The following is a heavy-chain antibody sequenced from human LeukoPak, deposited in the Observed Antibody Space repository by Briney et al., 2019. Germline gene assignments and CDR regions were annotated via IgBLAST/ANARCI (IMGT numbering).Heavy chain of an antibody. J-gene: IGHJ5*02. Sequence: SETLSLACTVSGGSISSGSYYWSWLRQPAGTGLEWIGRIYTSGSTNYNPSLKSRVTISVDTSKNQFSLKLSSVTAADTAVYYCARDHQETDYIRHYYGSGSYYNRFDPWGQGTLVTVSS. D-gene: IGHD3-10*01. CDR3: ARDHQETDYIRHYYGSGSYYNRFDP. CDR1: GGSISSGSYY. V-gene: IGHV4-61*02. CDR2: IYTSGST.